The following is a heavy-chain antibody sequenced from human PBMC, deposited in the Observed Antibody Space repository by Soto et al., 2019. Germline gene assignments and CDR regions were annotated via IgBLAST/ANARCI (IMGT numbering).Heavy chain of an antibody. CDR1: GLPFSTYS. Sequence: GGSLILSCAASGLPFSTYSMSWVRPAPGKGLEWVSTISGSGGSTYSADSVKGRFTISRDHSKNTLYLQMHSLRAEDTAVYYCAKDGRFSSSSWSRGYYGMDVWGQGTTVTVSS. CDR2: ISGSGGST. V-gene: IGHV3-23*01. D-gene: IGHD6-13*01. CDR3: AKDGRFSSSSWSRGYYGMDV. J-gene: IGHJ6*02.